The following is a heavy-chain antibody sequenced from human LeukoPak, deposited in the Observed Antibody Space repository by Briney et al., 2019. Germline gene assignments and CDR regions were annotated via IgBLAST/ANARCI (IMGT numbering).Heavy chain of an antibody. J-gene: IGHJ4*02. CDR1: GYTFTSYG. CDR3: ARDGVGAAAGTPFDY. V-gene: IGHV1-18*01. D-gene: IGHD6-13*01. Sequence: ASVNVSCKASGYTFTSYGISWVRQAPGQGLEWMGWISAYNGNTNYAQKLQGRVTMTTDTSTGTAYMELRSLRSDDTAVYYCARDGVGAAAGTPFDYWGQGTLVTVSS. CDR2: ISAYNGNT.